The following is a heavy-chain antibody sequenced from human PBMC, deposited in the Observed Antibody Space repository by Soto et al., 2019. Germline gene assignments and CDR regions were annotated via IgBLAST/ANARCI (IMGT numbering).Heavy chain of an antibody. V-gene: IGHV2-5*01. CDR2: IYWYDAK. CDR3: EHAYGGRSLY. D-gene: IGHD1-26*01. CDR1: GFSLSTSRVG. Sequence: QITLKESGPTLVKPTQTLTLTCTFSGFSLSTSRVGVGWIRQPPGKALEWLAVIYWYDAKTYRPSLKSRLTITKDSSKNQVALTMNNMAPVDTATYYCEHAYGGRSLYWGQGTLVTVSS. J-gene: IGHJ4*02.